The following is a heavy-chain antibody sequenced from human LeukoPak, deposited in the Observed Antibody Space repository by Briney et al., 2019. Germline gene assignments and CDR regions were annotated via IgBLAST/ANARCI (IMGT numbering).Heavy chain of an antibody. V-gene: IGHV4-30-4*01. Sequence: SETLPLTCTVSGGSISSGDYYWSWIRQPPGKGLEWIGYIYYSGSTYYNPSLKSRVTISVDTSKNQFSLKLSSVTAADTAVYYCATCIAVAGGDFDYWGQGTLVTVSS. D-gene: IGHD6-19*01. J-gene: IGHJ4*02. CDR2: IYYSGST. CDR1: GGSISSGDYY. CDR3: ATCIAVAGGDFDY.